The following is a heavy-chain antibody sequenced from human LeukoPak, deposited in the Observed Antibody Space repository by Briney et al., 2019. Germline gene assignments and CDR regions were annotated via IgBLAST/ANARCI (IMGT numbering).Heavy chain of an antibody. V-gene: IGHV3-48*01. D-gene: IGHD5-12*01. CDR3: ATSGYSGYDSPT. CDR2: ISSSSGTI. CDR1: GFTFSSYS. J-gene: IGHJ4*02. Sequence: GGSLRLSCAASGFTFSSYSMNWVRQAPGKGLEWVSYISSSSGTIYYADSVKGRYTISRDDSRNTVFLQMNSLRAEDTAIYYCATSGYSGYDSPTWGQGTLVTVSS.